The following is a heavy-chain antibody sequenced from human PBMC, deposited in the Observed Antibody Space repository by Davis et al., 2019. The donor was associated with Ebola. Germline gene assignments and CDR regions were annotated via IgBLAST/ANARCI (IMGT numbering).Heavy chain of an antibody. Sequence: GESLKISCAASGFTFDDYAMHWVRQAPGKGLEWVSGINWNGGSTGYADSVKGRFTISRDNAKNSLYLQMNSLRAEDTAVYYCAREGGWFGELLHNWFDPWGQGTLVTVSS. D-gene: IGHD3-10*01. CDR2: INWNGGST. J-gene: IGHJ5*02. V-gene: IGHV3-20*04. CDR3: AREGGWFGELLHNWFDP. CDR1: GFTFDDYA.